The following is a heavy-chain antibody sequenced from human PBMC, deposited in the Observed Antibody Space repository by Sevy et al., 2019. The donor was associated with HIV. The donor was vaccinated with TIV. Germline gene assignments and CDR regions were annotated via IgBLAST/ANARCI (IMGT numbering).Heavy chain of an antibody. Sequence: GGSLRLSCAASGFTFSSYGMHWVRQAPGKGLEWVAFIRYDGSNKYYADSVKGRFTISRDNSKNTLYLQMNSLRAEDTAVHYCAKDDRVLSWFREHYYYGMDVWGQGTTVTVSS. CDR1: GFTFSSYG. V-gene: IGHV3-30*02. CDR3: AKDDRVLSWFREHYYYGMDV. CDR2: IRYDGSNK. J-gene: IGHJ6*02. D-gene: IGHD3-10*01.